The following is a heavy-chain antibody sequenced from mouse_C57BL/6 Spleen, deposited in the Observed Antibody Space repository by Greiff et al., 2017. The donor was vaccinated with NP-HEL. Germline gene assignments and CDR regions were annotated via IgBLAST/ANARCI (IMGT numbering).Heavy chain of an antibody. Sequence: QVQLQQPGAELVMPGASVKLSCKASGYTFTSYWMHWVKQRPGQGLEWIGEIDPSDSYTNDNQKFKGKSTLTVDQSSSTAYMQLSSLTSEDSAVYYCARSDYYGSSSYWYFDVWGTGTTVTVSS. J-gene: IGHJ1*03. CDR1: GYTFTSYW. D-gene: IGHD1-1*01. V-gene: IGHV1-69*01. CDR2: IDPSDSYT. CDR3: ARSDYYGSSSYWYFDV.